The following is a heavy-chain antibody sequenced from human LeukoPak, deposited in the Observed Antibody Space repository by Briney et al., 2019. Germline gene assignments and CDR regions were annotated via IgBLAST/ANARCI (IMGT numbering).Heavy chain of an antibody. Sequence: ASVKVSCKASGYTFTGHYMHWVRQAPGQGLEWMGWINPNSGGTNNAQKFRGRVTMTRDTSISTAYMELSRLTSDDTAVYYCARGNGMDVWGQGTTVTVSS. V-gene: IGHV1-2*02. J-gene: IGHJ6*02. CDR3: ARGNGMDV. CDR2: INPNSGGT. CDR1: GYTFTGHY.